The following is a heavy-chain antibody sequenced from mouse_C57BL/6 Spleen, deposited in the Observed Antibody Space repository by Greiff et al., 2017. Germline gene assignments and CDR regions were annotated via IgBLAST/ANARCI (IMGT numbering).Heavy chain of an antibody. CDR3: ARIGEREYGNFYYYAMDY. V-gene: IGHV8-8*01. CDR2: IWWDDDK. Sequence: QVTLKECGPGILQPSQTLSLTCSFSGFSLSTFGMGVGWIRQPSGKGLEWLAHIWWDDDKYYNPALKSRLTISKDTSKNQVFLKISNVDTADTATYYCARIGEREYGNFYYYAMDYWGQGTSVTVSS. CDR1: GFSLSTFGMG. J-gene: IGHJ4*01. D-gene: IGHD2-1*01.